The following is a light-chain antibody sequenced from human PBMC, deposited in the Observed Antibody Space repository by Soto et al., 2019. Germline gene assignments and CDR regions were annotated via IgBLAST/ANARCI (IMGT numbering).Light chain of an antibody. Sequence: QSALTQPPSAYGSPGQSVTISCTGTSSDVGQYNYISWYQQHPGKAPKLMIYEVSRRPLGVPDRFSGSKSGNTASLTVSGLQAEDEADYYCSSYAGGTYGFGSGTKLTVL. CDR1: SSDVGQYNY. CDR2: EVS. V-gene: IGLV2-8*01. CDR3: SSYAGGTYG. J-gene: IGLJ1*01.